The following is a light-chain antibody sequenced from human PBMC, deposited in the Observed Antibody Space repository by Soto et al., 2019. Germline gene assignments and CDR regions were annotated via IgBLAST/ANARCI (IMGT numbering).Light chain of an antibody. J-gene: IGKJ4*01. V-gene: IGKV3-20*01. CDR1: QHVDSNS. Sequence: VLTQSPGALSVSPGETVTLSCRASQHVDSNSLAWYHYKPGLAPRLLIFGASTRATRIPDRFSGSGSKTDFTLTISRLEPEDSGLYFCQQYVASPLTFGGGTRVEMK. CDR2: GAS. CDR3: QQYVASPLT.